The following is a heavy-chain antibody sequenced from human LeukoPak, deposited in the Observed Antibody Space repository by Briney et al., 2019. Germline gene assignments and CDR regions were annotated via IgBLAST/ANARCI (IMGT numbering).Heavy chain of an antibody. CDR2: FDPEDGET. D-gene: IGHD3-22*01. CDR1: GYTLTELS. Sequence: GASVKVSCKVSGYTLTELSMYWVRQAPGKRLEWMGGFDPEDGETIYAQKFQGRVTMTEDTSTDTAYMELSSLRSDDTAVYYCARDPYDSSAYYYSYFDYWGQGTLVTVSS. V-gene: IGHV1-24*01. CDR3: ARDPYDSSAYYYSYFDY. J-gene: IGHJ4*02.